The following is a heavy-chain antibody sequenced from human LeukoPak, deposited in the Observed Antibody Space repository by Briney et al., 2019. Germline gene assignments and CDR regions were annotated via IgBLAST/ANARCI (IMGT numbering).Heavy chain of an antibody. CDR3: AKDLYYYDSSGYEFDY. V-gene: IGHV3-21*01. CDR2: MSSSSSYI. J-gene: IGHJ4*02. CDR1: GFTFSSYS. Sequence: GGSLRLSCAASGFTFSSYSMNWVRQAPGKGLEWVSSMSSSSSYIYYADSVKGRFTISRDNAKNSLYLQMNSLRAEDTAVYYCAKDLYYYDSSGYEFDYWGQGTLITVSS. D-gene: IGHD3-22*01.